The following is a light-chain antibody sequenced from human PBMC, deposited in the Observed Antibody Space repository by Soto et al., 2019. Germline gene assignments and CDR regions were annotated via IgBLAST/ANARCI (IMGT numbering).Light chain of an antibody. CDR1: SRYGGVFNC. V-gene: IGLV2-14*01. J-gene: IGLJ1*01. CDR3: SSFTSRITHV. Sequence: SALSHPASVSRTPGESITVSCTGTSRYGGVFNCVSLYQQQPGRAPKLIPYEVSNRPSGVADRFTRSKSGNTASLTISGLQAEEEADSYCSSFTSRITHVFGTGTKVTVL. CDR2: EVS.